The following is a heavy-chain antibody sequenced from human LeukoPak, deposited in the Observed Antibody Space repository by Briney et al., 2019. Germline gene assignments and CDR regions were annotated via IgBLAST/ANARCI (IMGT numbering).Heavy chain of an antibody. Sequence: SETLSLTCTVSGGSISSYYWSWIRQPAGKGLEWIGRIYISGSTNYNPSPKSRVTMSVDTSKNQFSLKLSSVTAADTAVYHCARRTIRGSGYYYYYYYMDVWGKGTTVTISS. CDR3: ARRTIRGSGYYYYYYYMDV. D-gene: IGHD3-10*01. CDR2: IYISGST. V-gene: IGHV4-4*07. CDR1: GGSISSYY. J-gene: IGHJ6*03.